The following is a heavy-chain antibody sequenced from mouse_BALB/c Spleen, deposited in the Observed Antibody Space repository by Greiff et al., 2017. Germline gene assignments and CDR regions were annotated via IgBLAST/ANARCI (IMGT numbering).Heavy chain of an antibody. D-gene: IGHD4-1*01. CDR2: IWSGGST. Sequence: VQGVESGPGLVQPSQSLSITCTASGFSLTSYGVHWVRQSPGKGLEWLGVIWSGGSTDYNAAFISRLSISKDNSKSQVFFKMNSLQANDTAIYYCARGNWDGRYFDVWGAGTTVTVSS. CDR1: GFSLTSYG. CDR3: ARGNWDGRYFDV. J-gene: IGHJ1*01. V-gene: IGHV2-2*02.